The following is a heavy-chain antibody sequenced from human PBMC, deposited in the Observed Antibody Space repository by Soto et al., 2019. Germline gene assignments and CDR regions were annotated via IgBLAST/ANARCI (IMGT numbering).Heavy chain of an antibody. CDR1: GYPFCSTG. Sequence: GASVKVSCKASGYPFCSTGIGWVRQAPGQGLEWMGWVRPYNRNTYYAQRLQGRVTMTTDTSTSTAYMELRSLTSDDTAVYFCVRDLDGSGNYYTDYWGQGTLVTVSS. CDR3: VRDLDGSGNYYTDY. V-gene: IGHV1-18*01. D-gene: IGHD3-10*01. J-gene: IGHJ4*02. CDR2: VRPYNRNT.